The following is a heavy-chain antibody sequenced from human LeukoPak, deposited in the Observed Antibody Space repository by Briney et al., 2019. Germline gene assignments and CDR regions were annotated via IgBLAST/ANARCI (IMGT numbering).Heavy chain of an antibody. CDR1: GFTFSSYW. D-gene: IGHD2-21*02. CDR3: ARAPYCGGDCYFNWFDP. Sequence: GGSLRLSCAASGFTFSSYWMHWIRQAPGKGLVWVSRINSDGSSTSYADSVKGRFTTSRDNAKNTLYLQMNSLRAEDTAVYYCARAPYCGGDCYFNWFDPWGQGTLVTVSS. CDR2: INSDGSST. J-gene: IGHJ5*02. V-gene: IGHV3-74*01.